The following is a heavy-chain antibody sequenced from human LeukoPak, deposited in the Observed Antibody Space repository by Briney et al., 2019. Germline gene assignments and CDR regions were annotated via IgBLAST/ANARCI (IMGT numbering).Heavy chain of an antibody. D-gene: IGHD3-9*01. Sequence: ASVKVSCKASGYTFTSYAMHWVRQAPGQRLEWMGWINAGNGNTKYSQKFQGRVTMTEDTSTDTAYMELSSLRSEDTAVYYCATDRRYFDWLSLGYWGQGTLVTVSS. CDR2: INAGNGNT. J-gene: IGHJ4*02. CDR3: ATDRRYFDWLSLGY. V-gene: IGHV1-3*01. CDR1: GYTFTSYA.